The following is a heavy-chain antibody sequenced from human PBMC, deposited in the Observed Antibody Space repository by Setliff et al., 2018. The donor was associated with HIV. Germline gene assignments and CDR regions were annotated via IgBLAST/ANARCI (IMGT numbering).Heavy chain of an antibody. CDR1: GFTFRDHY. D-gene: IGHD6-19*01. J-gene: IGHJ4*02. CDR2: ISSSGSTT. Sequence: KPGGSLRLSCAASGFTFRDHYMTWIRQAPGKGLEWISYISSSGSTTYYADSVKGRFTISRDNTKNSLYLQMNSLRAEDTAVYYCARDPRSGWYLGFLDYWGQGTLVTVSS. V-gene: IGHV3-11*04. CDR3: ARDPRSGWYLGFLDY.